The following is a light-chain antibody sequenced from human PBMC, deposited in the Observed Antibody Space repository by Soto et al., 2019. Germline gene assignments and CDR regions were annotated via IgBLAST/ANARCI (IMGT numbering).Light chain of an antibody. CDR3: QQYNDWPLT. Sequence: EIVMTQSPVTLSVSPEERATLSCRASQSINSNLAWYQQKPGQAPSLLIYGAFTRATGIPARFSGTGSGTEFTLTISSLQSEDLALYYCQQYNDWPLTFGQGTKVDIK. CDR1: QSINSN. V-gene: IGKV3-15*01. CDR2: GAF. J-gene: IGKJ1*01.